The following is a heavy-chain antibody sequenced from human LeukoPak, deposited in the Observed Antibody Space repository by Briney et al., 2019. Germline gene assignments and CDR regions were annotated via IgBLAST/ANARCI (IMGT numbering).Heavy chain of an antibody. J-gene: IGHJ3*02. CDR2: IGTLADT. V-gene: IGHV3-13*01. CDR3: ATGRSSGWSYAFDI. CDR1: GFRFSRHD. Sequence: GGSLRLSCAASGFRFSRHDMHWVRQVTGKGLEWVSAIGTLADTFYSDSVKGRFTISRENAKNSLYLQMNSLRAGDTAVYYCATGRSSGWSYAFDIWGRGTMVTVSS. D-gene: IGHD6-19*01.